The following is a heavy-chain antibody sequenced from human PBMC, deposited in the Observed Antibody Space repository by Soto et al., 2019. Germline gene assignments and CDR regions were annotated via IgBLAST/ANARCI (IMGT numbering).Heavy chain of an antibody. Sequence: PSETLSLTCTVSGGSISSYYWSWIRQPPGKGLEWIGYIYYSGSTNYNPSLKSRVTISVDTSKNQFSLKLSSVTAADTAVYYCARSQSSSWYWDYFDYWGQGTLVTVSS. CDR1: GGSISSYY. V-gene: IGHV4-59*01. CDR3: ARSQSSSWYWDYFDY. J-gene: IGHJ4*02. D-gene: IGHD6-13*01. CDR2: IYYSGST.